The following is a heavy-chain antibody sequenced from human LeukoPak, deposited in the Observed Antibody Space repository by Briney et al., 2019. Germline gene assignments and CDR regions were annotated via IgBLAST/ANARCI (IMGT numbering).Heavy chain of an antibody. CDR2: ISAGGRTT. J-gene: IGHJ4*02. CDR3: ASWAGNTQSDSWSGPFDY. D-gene: IGHD3-3*01. Sequence: GGSLRLSCAVSGLTFSNLKMNWVRQAPGKGLEWVSYISAGGRTTFYADSVTGRFTISRDNAKNSLYLQTSSLRVEDTAVYHCASWAGNTQSDSWSGPFDYWGQGSLVTVSS. CDR1: GLTFSNLK. V-gene: IGHV3-48*03.